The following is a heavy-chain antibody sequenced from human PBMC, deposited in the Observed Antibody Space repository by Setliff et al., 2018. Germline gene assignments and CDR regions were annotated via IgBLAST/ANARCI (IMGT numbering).Heavy chain of an antibody. Sequence: SETLSLTCAVYGGSFSDFYWIWIRQPPGEGLEWIGEITHRRVTTYNPSLQSRAAISLDTSKRRFSLKLGSVSAADTAVYYCARGRDVFPVLPYMDVWAEGTTVNVSS. V-gene: IGHV4-34*01. CDR1: GGSFSDFY. D-gene: IGHD3-10*02. J-gene: IGHJ6*03. CDR2: ITHRRVT. CDR3: ARGRDVFPVLPYMDV.